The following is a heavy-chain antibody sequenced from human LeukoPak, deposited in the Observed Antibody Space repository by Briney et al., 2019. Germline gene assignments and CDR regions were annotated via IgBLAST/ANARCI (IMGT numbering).Heavy chain of an antibody. J-gene: IGHJ6*03. Sequence: SETLSLTCTVSGGSISSGSYYWSWIRQPAGKGLEWIERIYTSGSTNYNPSLKSRVTISVDTSKNQFSLKLSSVTAADTAVYYCARVGYCSSTSCYLPKYYYYMDVWGKGTTVTVSS. CDR3: ARVGYCSSTSCYLPKYYYYMDV. CDR2: IYTSGST. CDR1: GGSISSGSYY. V-gene: IGHV4-61*02. D-gene: IGHD2-2*01.